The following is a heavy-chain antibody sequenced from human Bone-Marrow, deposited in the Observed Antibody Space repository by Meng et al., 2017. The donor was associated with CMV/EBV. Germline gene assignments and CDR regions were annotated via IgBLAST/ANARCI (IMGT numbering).Heavy chain of an antibody. J-gene: IGHJ4*02. CDR3: ARMGTDY. CDR2: IKQDGSEK. CDR1: GFTFSSYA. Sequence: GESLKISCAASGFTFSSYAMSWVRQAPGKGLEWVANIKQDGSEKYYVDSVKGRFTISRDNAKNSLYLQMNSLRAEDTAVYYCARMGTDYWGQGTLVTVSS. D-gene: IGHD7-27*01. V-gene: IGHV3-7*01.